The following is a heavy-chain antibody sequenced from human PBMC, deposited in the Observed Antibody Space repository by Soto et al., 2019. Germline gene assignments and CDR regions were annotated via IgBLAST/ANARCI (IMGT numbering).Heavy chain of an antibody. CDR2: ISGSGGST. J-gene: IGHJ6*02. D-gene: IGHD6-6*01. CDR3: AKDQGSYGMQLVFYYCYVMDV. V-gene: IGHV3-23*01. CDR1: GFTFSSYA. Sequence: GGSLRLSCAASGFTFSSYAMSWVRQAPGKGLEWVSAISGSGGSTYYADSVKGRFTISRDNSKNTLYLQMNSLRAEDTAVYYCAKDQGSYGMQLVFYYCYVMDVCGQGTTVTVSS.